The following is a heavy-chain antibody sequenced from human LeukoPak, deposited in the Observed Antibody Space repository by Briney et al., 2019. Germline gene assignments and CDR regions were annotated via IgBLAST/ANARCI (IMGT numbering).Heavy chain of an antibody. D-gene: IGHD2-2*01. CDR1: GYTFTSYD. Sequence: GASVKVSCKASGYTFTSYDINWVRQATGQGLEWMGWMNPNSGNTGYAQKFQGRVTMTRNTSISTAYMELSSLRSEDTAVYYCARSGTVRHYIVVVPAARKFDPWGQGTLVTVSS. CDR3: ARSGTVRHYIVVVPAARKFDP. V-gene: IGHV1-8*01. CDR2: MNPNSGNT. J-gene: IGHJ5*02.